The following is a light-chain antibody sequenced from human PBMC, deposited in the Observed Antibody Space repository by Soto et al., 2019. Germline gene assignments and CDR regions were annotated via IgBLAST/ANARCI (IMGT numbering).Light chain of an antibody. V-gene: IGLV2-14*01. Sequence: QSALTQPASVSGSPGQSITISCTGTSSDVGGYNYVSWYQQHPGKAPKLMIYEVSNRPSGVSNRFSGSKSGNTASLTISGLQAEDEADYYFSSYTSSSPLVFRPGTKLTVL. CDR2: EVS. J-gene: IGLJ1*01. CDR1: SSDVGGYNY. CDR3: SSYTSSSPLV.